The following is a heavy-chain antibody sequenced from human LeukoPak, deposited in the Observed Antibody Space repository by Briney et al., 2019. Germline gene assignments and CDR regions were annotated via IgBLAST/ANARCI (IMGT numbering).Heavy chain of an antibody. CDR2: IYHSGST. V-gene: IGHV4-4*02. CDR3: VRATSSGWGRLDY. D-gene: IGHD6-19*01. CDR1: GGSISSNKW. J-gene: IGHJ4*02. Sequence: SGTLSLTCAVSGGSISSNKWWSWVRQSPGKGLEWIGEIYHSGSTNYNPSLKSRVTISVDQSKNQFSLRLNSVTVADTAVYYCVRATSSGWGRLDYWGQGTLVTVSS.